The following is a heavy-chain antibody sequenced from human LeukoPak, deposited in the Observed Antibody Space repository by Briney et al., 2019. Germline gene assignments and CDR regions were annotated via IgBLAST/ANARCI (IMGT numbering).Heavy chain of an antibody. J-gene: IGHJ6*02. V-gene: IGHV3-7*01. CDR3: TRDLRMDYYYVDYYYYGMDV. CDR1: GFTFSSFW. CDR2: IKQDGREG. D-gene: IGHD3-10*02. Sequence: TGGSLRLSCAASGFTFSSFWMTWVRQAPGKGLEWVANIKQDGREGYFVDSVKGRFTVSRDNAKNTLYLQMNNLRAEDTAVYYCTRDLRMDYYYVDYYYYGMDVWGQGTTVTVSS.